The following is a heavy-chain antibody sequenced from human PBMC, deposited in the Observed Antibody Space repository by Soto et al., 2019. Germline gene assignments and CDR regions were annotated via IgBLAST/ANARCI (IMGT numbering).Heavy chain of an antibody. V-gene: IGHV4-59*01. J-gene: IGHJ4*02. CDR3: AAPPRY. Sequence: QVQLQESGPGLVKPSETLSLTCTVSGGSISSYYWSWIRQPPGKGLEWIGYIYDSGSTNYNPSLKSRVTISVDTSKNRFSLKLTSVTAADTAVYYCAAPPRYWGQGTLVTVSS. D-gene: IGHD6-6*01. CDR1: GGSISSYY. CDR2: IYDSGST.